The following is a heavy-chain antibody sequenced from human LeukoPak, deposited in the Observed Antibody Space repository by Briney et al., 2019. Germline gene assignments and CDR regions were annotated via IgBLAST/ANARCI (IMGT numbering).Heavy chain of an antibody. J-gene: IGHJ4*02. D-gene: IGHD2-21*01. Sequence: GGSLRLSCAASGFTFSDYSMNWVRQAPGKGLEWLSYIGTTSNTIYTADSVKGRFTISRDNAKNSLYLQMNSLRAEDTAVYYCARYSSPYYFDYWGQGTLVTVSS. CDR1: GFTFSDYS. CDR3: ARYSSPYYFDY. V-gene: IGHV3-48*01. CDR2: IGTTSNTI.